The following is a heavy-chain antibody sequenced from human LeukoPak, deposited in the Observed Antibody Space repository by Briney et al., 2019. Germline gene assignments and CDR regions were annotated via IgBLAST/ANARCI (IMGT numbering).Heavy chain of an antibody. V-gene: IGHV1-69*06. CDR2: IIPIFGTA. CDR1: GGTFSSYA. D-gene: IGHD2-8*01. J-gene: IGHJ3*02. Sequence: GASVKVSCKASGGTFSSYAISWVRQAPGQGLEWMGGIIPIFGTANYAQKFQGRVTITADKSTSTAYMELSSLRSEDTAVYYCARPPLGYCTNGVCSDAFDIWGQGTMVTVSS. CDR3: ARPPLGYCTNGVCSDAFDI.